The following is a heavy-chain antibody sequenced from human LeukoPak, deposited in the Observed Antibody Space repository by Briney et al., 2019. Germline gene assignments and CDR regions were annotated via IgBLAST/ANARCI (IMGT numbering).Heavy chain of an antibody. CDR3: ARGVYSGSYFPPGY. J-gene: IGHJ4*02. CDR2: INPNSGGA. CDR1: GYTFTGYY. D-gene: IGHD1-26*01. Sequence: ASVKVSCKASGYTFTGYYMHWVRQAPGQGLEWMGWINPNSGGANYAQKFQGRVTMTKDTSISTAYMELSRLRSDDTAVYYCARGVYSGSYFPPGYWGQGTLVTVSS. V-gene: IGHV1-2*02.